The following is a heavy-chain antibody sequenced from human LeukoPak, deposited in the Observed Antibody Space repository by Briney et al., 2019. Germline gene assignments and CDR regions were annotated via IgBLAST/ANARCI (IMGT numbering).Heavy chain of an antibody. CDR1: GFTFSDYY. V-gene: IGHV3-11*01. J-gene: IGHJ4*02. Sequence: PGGSLRLSCAASGFTFSDYYMSWIRQAPGKGLEWVSYISSGSTIYYADSVKGRFTISRDNAKNSLYLQMNSLRAEDTAVYYCARHYYGFDYWGQGTLVTVSS. CDR2: ISSGSTI. D-gene: IGHD3-10*01. CDR3: ARHYYGFDY.